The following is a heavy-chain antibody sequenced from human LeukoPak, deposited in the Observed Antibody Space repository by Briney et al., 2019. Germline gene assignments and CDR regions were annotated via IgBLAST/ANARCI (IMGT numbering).Heavy chain of an antibody. CDR2: VNPYSGDR. D-gene: IGHD6-25*01. CDR3: ARTTSFTTSGYDY. CDR1: GYTFTTYH. Sequence: GSVKVSLKTSGYTFTTYHINWVRQATGQGLEWLGWVNPYSGDRGYAQKFQGRLSITSDTSISTAYMELGSLRSDDTAVYFCARTTSFTTSGYDYWGQGTVVTVSS. J-gene: IGHJ4*02. V-gene: IGHV1-8*03.